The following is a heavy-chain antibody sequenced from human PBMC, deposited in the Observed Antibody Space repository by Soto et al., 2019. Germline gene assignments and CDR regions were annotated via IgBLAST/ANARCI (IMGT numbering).Heavy chain of an antibody. V-gene: IGHV1-69*01. D-gene: IGHD3-22*01. CDR1: GGTFSSYA. CDR3: VTYYYDSSGYEDAFDI. CDR2: IIPIFGTA. J-gene: IGHJ3*02. Sequence: QVQLVQSGAEVKKPGSSVKVSCKASGGTFSSYAISWVRQAPGQGLEWMGGIIPIFGTANYAQKFQGRVTITADESTSTAYMELSSLRSEDTAVYYCVTYYYDSSGYEDAFDIWGQGTMVTVSS.